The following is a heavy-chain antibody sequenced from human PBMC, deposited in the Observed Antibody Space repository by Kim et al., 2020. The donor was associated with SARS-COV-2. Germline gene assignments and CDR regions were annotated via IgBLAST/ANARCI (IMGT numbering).Heavy chain of an antibody. CDR2: ISYDGSNK. J-gene: IGHJ4*02. CDR1: GFTFSSYG. V-gene: IGHV3-30*18. CDR3: AKGSQVAAAAPIDY. D-gene: IGHD6-13*01. Sequence: GGSLRLSCAASGFTFSSYGMHWVRQAPGKGLEWVAVISYDGSNKYYADSVKGRFTISRDNSKNTLYLQMNSLRAEDTAVYYCAKGSQVAAAAPIDYWGQG.